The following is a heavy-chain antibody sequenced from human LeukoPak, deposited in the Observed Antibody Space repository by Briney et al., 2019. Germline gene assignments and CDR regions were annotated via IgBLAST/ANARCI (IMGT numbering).Heavy chain of an antibody. CDR2: INHSGST. CDR3: AGTGDCSGGSCYLLA. V-gene: IGHV4-34*01. J-gene: IGHJ5*02. Sequence: PSETLSLTCAVYGGSFSGYYWSWIRQPPGKGLEWVGEINHSGSTNYNPSLKSRVTISVDTSKNQFSLKLSSVAAADTAVYYCAGTGDCSGGSCYLLAWGQGTLVTVYS. D-gene: IGHD2-15*01. CDR1: GGSFSGYY.